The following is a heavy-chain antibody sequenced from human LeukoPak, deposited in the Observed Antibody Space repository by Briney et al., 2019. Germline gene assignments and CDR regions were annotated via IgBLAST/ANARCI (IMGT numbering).Heavy chain of an antibody. CDR3: AKDFKSVWDYYGSGNHYGPVDF. D-gene: IGHD3-10*01. CDR1: GFTFATFG. CDR2: LRFGGSSK. J-gene: IGHJ4*02. Sequence: GGSLRLSCSTSGFTFATFGVQWVPQAPGKGLEGVAFLRFGGSSKYYADSVRGRFTISSDNPANTVYLQMNNLTPEDTAVYYCAKDFKSVWDYYGSGNHYGPVDFWGQGTLVTVSS. V-gene: IGHV3-30*02.